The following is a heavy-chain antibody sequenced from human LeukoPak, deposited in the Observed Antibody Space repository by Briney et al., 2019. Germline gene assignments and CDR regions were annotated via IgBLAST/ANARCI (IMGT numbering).Heavy chain of an antibody. Sequence: GGSLRLSCAASGFTVSSNYMSWVRQAPGKGLEWVSVIYSGGSTYYADSVKGRFTISRDNSKNTLYLQMNSLRAEDTAVYYCARDLFAVATTDSRFDYWGQGTLVTVSS. CDR2: IYSGGST. CDR1: GFTVSSNY. J-gene: IGHJ4*02. V-gene: IGHV3-66*01. CDR3: ARDLFAVATTDSRFDY. D-gene: IGHD5-12*01.